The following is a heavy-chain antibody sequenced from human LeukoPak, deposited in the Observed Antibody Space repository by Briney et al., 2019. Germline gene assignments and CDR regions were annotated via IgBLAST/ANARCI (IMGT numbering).Heavy chain of an antibody. CDR1: GYTFTCYY. D-gene: IGHD2-15*01. Sequence: GASVTVSCKASGYTFTCYYMHWVRQAPGQGLEWMGWINPNSGGTNYAQKFQGRVTMTRDTSISTAYMELSRLRSDDTAVYYCARGGSSGGSCYSCFSPDYWGQGTLVTVSS. CDR2: INPNSGGT. CDR3: ARGGSSGGSCYSCFSPDY. J-gene: IGHJ4*02. V-gene: IGHV1-2*02.